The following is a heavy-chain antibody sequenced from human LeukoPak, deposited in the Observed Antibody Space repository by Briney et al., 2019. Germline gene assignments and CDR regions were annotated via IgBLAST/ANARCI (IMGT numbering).Heavy chain of an antibody. J-gene: IGHJ2*01. Sequence: GGSLRLSCATSGFPFSAYDMHWVRQAPGKGLEWVSAFGSAGDTYYPGAVKGRFTISRDYAKDSLFLQMNNLIAGDTAVYFCVRGALPGDNWYFDLWGRGTLVTVSS. CDR2: FGSAGDT. CDR1: GFPFSAYD. CDR3: VRGALPGDNWYFDL. V-gene: IGHV3-13*01.